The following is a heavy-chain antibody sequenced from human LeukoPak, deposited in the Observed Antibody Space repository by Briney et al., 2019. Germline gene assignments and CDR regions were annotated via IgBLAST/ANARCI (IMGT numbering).Heavy chain of an antibody. V-gene: IGHV4-59*01. CDR2: IYYSGYT. CDR3: ARVKTSTNYYYYVMDV. CDR1: GGSISSYY. Sequence: SETLSLTCTVSGGSISSYYWSWIRQPPGKGLEWIGYIYYSGYTKYNPSLKSRVTISVDTSNNQFSLKLSSVTAADTAVYYCARVKTSTNYYYYVMDVWGQGTTVTVSS. D-gene: IGHD1-26*01. J-gene: IGHJ6*02.